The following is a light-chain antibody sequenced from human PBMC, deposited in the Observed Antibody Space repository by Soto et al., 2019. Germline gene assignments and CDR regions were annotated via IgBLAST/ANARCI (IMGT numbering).Light chain of an antibody. Sequence: QSALTQPPSASGSPGQSVTISCTGTSSDVGAYKYVSWYQQYPGKAPKLMIYEVTKRPSGVHDRFSGSKSGNTASLTVSGLQAEDEADYYCTSYVGNDIWVFGGGTKVTVL. CDR3: TSYVGNDIWV. J-gene: IGLJ3*02. CDR1: SSDVGAYKY. V-gene: IGLV2-8*01. CDR2: EVT.